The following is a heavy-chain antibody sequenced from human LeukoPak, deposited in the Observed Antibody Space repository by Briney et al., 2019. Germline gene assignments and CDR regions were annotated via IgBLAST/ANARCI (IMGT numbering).Heavy chain of an antibody. J-gene: IGHJ4*02. CDR1: GFTFSDYY. CDR2: ISSSGSTI. D-gene: IGHD3-22*01. V-gene: IGHV3-11*01. CDR3: ASWYYYDSSGLR. Sequence: GGSLRLSCAASGFTFSDYYMSWIRQAPGKGLEWVSYISSSGSTIYYAGSVKGRFTIPRDNAKNSLYLQMNSLRAEDTAVYYCASWYYYDSSGLRWGQGTLVTVSS.